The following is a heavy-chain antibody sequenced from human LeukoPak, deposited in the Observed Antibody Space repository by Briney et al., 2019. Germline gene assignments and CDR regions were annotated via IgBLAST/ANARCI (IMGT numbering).Heavy chain of an antibody. J-gene: IGHJ4*02. CDR3: ARSFAIRARYSCAYGIFDS. Sequence: SETLSLTCTVSGGSISSAGYCWNWIRHHPGKGLEWIGYIFYSGDNYYNPSLKSRLAISVDTSNNQFSLELTSVTAADTAIYYCARSFAIRARYSCAYGIFDSGGQGTLVTVSS. CDR2: IFYSGDN. CDR1: GGSISSAGYC. V-gene: IGHV4-31*03. D-gene: IGHD5-18*01.